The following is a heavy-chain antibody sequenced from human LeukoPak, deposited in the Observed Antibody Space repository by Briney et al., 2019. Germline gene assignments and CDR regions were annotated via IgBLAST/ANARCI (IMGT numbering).Heavy chain of an antibody. CDR1: GFTFSSYS. Sequence: GGSLRLSCAASGFTFSSYSMNWVRQAPGKGLEYVSAISSNGGSTYYANSVKGRFTISRDNSKNTLYLQMGSLRAEDMAVYYCAREAQAWELLFDYWGQGTLVTVSS. D-gene: IGHD1-26*01. CDR3: AREAQAWELLFDY. V-gene: IGHV3-64*01. CDR2: ISSNGGST. J-gene: IGHJ4*02.